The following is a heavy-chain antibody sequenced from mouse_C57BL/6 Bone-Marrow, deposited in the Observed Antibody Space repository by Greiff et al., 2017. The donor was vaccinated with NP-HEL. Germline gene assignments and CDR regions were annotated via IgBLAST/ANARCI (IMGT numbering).Heavy chain of an antibody. V-gene: IGHV1-80*01. CDR1: GYAFSSYW. Sequence: VQLQQSGAELVKPGASVKISCKASGYAFSSYWMNWVKQRPGKGLEWIGQIYPGDGDTNYNGKFKGKATLTADKSSRPAYMQLSSLTSANSAVYVCAGAMVTTAFDYWGQGTTLTVSS. D-gene: IGHD2-2*01. J-gene: IGHJ2*01. CDR3: AGAMVTTAFDY. CDR2: IYPGDGDT.